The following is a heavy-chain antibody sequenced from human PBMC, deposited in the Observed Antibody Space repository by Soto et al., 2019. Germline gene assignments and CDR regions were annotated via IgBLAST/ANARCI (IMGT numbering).Heavy chain of an antibody. J-gene: IGHJ6*02. D-gene: IGHD6-6*01. Sequence: GESLKISCQGSGYSFASYWICWVRQMPGKDLEWMGIIYPGDSDTRYSPSFQGQVTISADKSLRTAYLQWTSLKASDTALYYCARTRSFTLGFYYDGMDVWGQGTTVTV. CDR2: IYPGDSDT. CDR3: ARTRSFTLGFYYDGMDV. V-gene: IGHV5-51*01. CDR1: GYSFASYW.